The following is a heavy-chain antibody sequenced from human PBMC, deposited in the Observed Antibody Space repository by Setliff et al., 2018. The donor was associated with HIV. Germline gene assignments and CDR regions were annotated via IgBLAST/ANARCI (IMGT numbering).Heavy chain of an antibody. J-gene: IGHJ4*02. D-gene: IGHD6-13*01. CDR3: ARGSSNTWYYYFYS. Sequence: SETLSLTCTVSGGSISSHYWSWIRQPPGQGLEWIGYIYYSGSTKYNPSLKSRVTMSVDTSKNQFSLKLSSVTAADTAVYYCARGSSNTWYYYFYSWGQGTLVTVSS. CDR2: IYYSGST. CDR1: GGSISSHY. V-gene: IGHV4-59*11.